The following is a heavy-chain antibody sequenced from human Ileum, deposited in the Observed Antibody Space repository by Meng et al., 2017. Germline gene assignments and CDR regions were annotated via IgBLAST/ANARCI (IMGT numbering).Heavy chain of an antibody. CDR2: MSYDGNNK. V-gene: IGHV3-30*01. Sequence: VPLVVAGGGVVQPMRSLRLSCAASGFTFSNYALHWVRQAPGKGLEWVAVMSYDGNNKYYADSVKGRFTISRDNSKNTLFLQMNSLRAEDTAVYYCATPGGSGWSRGFDYWGQGTLVTVSS. CDR1: GFTFSNYA. D-gene: IGHD6-19*01. CDR3: ATPGGSGWSRGFDY. J-gene: IGHJ4*02.